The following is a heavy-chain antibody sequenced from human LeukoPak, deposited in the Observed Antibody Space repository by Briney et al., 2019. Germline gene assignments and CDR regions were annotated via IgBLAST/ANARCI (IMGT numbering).Heavy chain of an antibody. V-gene: IGHV3-9*01. CDR3: AKDISSTVTTGNNWFDP. D-gene: IGHD4-17*01. CDR1: GFTFDDYA. Sequence: GGSLRLSCAASGFTFDDYAMHWVRQAPGKGLEWVSGISWNSGSIGYADSVKGRFSISRDNAKNSLYLQMNSLRAEDTALYYCAKDISSTVTTGNNWFDPWGQGTLVTVSS. J-gene: IGHJ5*02. CDR2: ISWNSGSI.